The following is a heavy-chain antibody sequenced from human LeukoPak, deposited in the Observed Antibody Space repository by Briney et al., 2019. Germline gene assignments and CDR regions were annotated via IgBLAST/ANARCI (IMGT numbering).Heavy chain of an antibody. CDR2: IYYSGST. V-gene: IGHV4-31*03. J-gene: IGHJ5*02. CDR1: GGSISSGGYY. CDR3: ARAGLRGCDSQGCRQYWFGP. Sequence: SETLSLTCTVSGGSISSGGYYWSWIRQHPGKGLEWIGYIYYSGSTYYNPSLKSRVTISVDTSKNQFSLQLSSVTPEDTAVYYCARAGLRGCDSQGCRQYWFGPWGQGTLVIVSS. D-gene: IGHD3-22*01.